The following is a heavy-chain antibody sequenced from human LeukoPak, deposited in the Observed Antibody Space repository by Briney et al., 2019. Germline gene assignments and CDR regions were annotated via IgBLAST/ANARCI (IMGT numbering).Heavy chain of an antibody. Sequence: SETLSLTCAVYGGSFSGYYWSWIRQPPVKGLEWIGEINHSGSTNYNPSLKSRVTISVDTSKNQFSLKLSSVTAADTAVYYCARVVGATFDYWGQGTLVTVSS. V-gene: IGHV4-34*01. CDR3: ARVVGATFDY. CDR2: INHSGST. CDR1: GGSFSGYY. D-gene: IGHD1-26*01. J-gene: IGHJ4*02.